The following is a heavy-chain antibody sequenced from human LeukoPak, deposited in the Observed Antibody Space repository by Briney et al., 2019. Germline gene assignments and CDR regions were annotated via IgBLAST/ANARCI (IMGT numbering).Heavy chain of an antibody. CDR3: ARDRPYSSGWYGPPTHFDY. J-gene: IGHJ4*02. D-gene: IGHD6-19*01. V-gene: IGHV4-4*07. CDR1: GGSISSYY. CDR2: IYTSGST. Sequence: PSETLSLTCTVSGGSISSYYWSWIRQPAGKGLEWIGRIYTSGSTNYNPSLKSRVTMSVDTSKNQFSLKLSSVTAADTAVYYCARDRPYSSGWYGPPTHFDYWGQGTPVTVSS.